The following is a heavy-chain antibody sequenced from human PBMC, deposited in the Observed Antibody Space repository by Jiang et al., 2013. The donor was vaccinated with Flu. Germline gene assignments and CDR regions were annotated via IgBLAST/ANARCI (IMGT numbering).Heavy chain of an antibody. CDR2: ISYSGDT. V-gene: IGHV4-39*07. J-gene: IGHJ6*03. CDR1: GDSIRSSTNY. CDR3: ARQVSNYYYFMDV. Sequence: LLKPSETLSLTCTVSGDSIRSSTNYWGWIRQPPEKGLEWIGTISYSGDTYSNPSLKSRVAISLGTSENQFSLKLRFVSAADTAVYYCARQVSNYYYFMDVWGRGTTVTVSS.